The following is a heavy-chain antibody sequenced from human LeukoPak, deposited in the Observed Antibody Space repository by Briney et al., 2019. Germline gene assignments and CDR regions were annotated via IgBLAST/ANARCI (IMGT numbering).Heavy chain of an antibody. D-gene: IGHD6-13*01. Sequence: GGSLRLSCAASGFTFSSYWMSWVRQAPGKGLEWVANIKQDGSEKYYVDSVKGRFTISRDNAKNSLYLQMNSLRAEDTAVYYCARDRGHSSSRFQHWGQGTLVTVSS. CDR3: ARDRGHSSSRFQH. J-gene: IGHJ1*01. CDR1: GFTFSSYW. V-gene: IGHV3-7*01. CDR2: IKQDGSEK.